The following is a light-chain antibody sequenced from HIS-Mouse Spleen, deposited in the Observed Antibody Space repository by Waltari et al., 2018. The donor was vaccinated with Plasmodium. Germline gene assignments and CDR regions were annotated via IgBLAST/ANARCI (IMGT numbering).Light chain of an antibody. J-gene: IGKJ4*01. CDR1: QSVSSSY. CDR2: GAS. V-gene: IGKV3-20*01. CDR3: QQYGSSPLT. Sequence: EIVLTQSPGTLSLSPGERATLSCRASQSVSSSYLAWYQQTPGQAPRLLIYGASSRATGSPDRFRGSGSGTEFTLTISRLEPEDFAVYYCQQYGSSPLTFGGGTKVEIK.